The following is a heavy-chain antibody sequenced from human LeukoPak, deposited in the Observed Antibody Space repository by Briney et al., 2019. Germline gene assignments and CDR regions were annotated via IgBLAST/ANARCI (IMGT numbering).Heavy chain of an antibody. D-gene: IGHD5-24*01. J-gene: IGHJ3*02. V-gene: IGHV1-2*02. CDR1: GYTFTGYF. CDR3: ARVGDGLNDAFDI. Sequence: ASVKVSCKASGYTFTGYFMHWVRQAPGQGLEWMGWINPNSGGTKHAQKFQGRVTMTRDTSISTGYMELTRLRPDDTAVYYCARVGDGLNDAFDIWGQGTMVTVSS. CDR2: INPNSGGT.